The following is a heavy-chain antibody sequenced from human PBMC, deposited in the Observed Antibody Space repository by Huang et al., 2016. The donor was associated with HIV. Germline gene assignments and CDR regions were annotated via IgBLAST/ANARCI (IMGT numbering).Heavy chain of an antibody. D-gene: IGHD2-21*02. CDR2: VRSKAFGGAS. CDR1: GFIFNDFA. J-gene: IGHJ6*03. V-gene: IGHV3-49*03. Sequence: HLVESGGDSVQSGRSLRLSCRGSGFIFNDFAINWFRQSPGNGLEWIGFVRSKAFGGASKSAPSVKDRFSVSRDEAKNVAFLQMENLQVDDTAVYYCAPTGDDYFYFYMDVWGNGTTVIVS. CDR3: APTGDDYFYFYMDV.